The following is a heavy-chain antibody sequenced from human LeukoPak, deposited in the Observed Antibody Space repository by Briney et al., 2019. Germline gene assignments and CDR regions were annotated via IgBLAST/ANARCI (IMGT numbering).Heavy chain of an antibody. Sequence: SQTLSLTCTVSGGSISSGGYFWSWIRQPAGKGLEWIGEINHSGSTNYNPSLKSRVTISVDTSKNQFSLKLSSVTAADTAVYYCATEHGTNYYGMDVWGQGTTVTVSS. CDR3: ATEHGTNYYGMDV. V-gene: IGHV4-61*09. D-gene: IGHD1-7*01. J-gene: IGHJ6*02. CDR1: GGSISSGGYF. CDR2: INHSGST.